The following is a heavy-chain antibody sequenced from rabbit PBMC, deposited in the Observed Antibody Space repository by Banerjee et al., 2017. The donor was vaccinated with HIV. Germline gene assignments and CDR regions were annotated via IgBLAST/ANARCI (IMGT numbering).Heavy chain of an antibody. CDR3: GRDYHVYDL. D-gene: IGHD2-1*01. V-gene: IGHV1S45*01. J-gene: IGHJ6*01. CDR2: INTSTGNN. Sequence: QEQLEESGGGLVKPEGSLTLTCKASGFSFSNRYVMCWVRQAPGKGLEWIACINTSTGNNVYAIWAKGRFTISKTSSTTVTLQMTSLTAADTATYFCGRDYHVYDLWGPGTLVTVS. CDR1: GFSFSNRYV.